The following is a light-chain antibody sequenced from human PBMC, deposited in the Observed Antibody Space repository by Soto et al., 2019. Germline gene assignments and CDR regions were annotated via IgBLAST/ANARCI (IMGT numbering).Light chain of an antibody. CDR3: SSYTSSSTYNYV. CDR1: SSDVGGYNY. J-gene: IGLJ1*01. CDR2: EDS. Sequence: QSALTQPASVSGSPGQSITISCTGTSSDVGGYNYVSWYQQHPGKAPKLMIYEDSNRPSGVSNRFSGSKSGNTASLTISGLQAEDEADYYCSSYTSSSTYNYVFGTGTKVTVL. V-gene: IGLV2-14*01.